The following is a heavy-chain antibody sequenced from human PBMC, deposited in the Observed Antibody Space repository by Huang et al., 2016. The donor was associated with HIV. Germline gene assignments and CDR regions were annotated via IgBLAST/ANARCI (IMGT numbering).Heavy chain of an antibody. CDR3: AREFCGGDCFRSRDAFDI. D-gene: IGHD2-21*02. CDR1: GFTVSSNY. V-gene: IGHV3-53*01. CDR2: SDNGGNT. Sequence: EVQLVESGGGLIQPGGSLRLSCAVSGFTVSSNYMGWVRQAPGKGLEWVSVSDNGGNTYYADSVKCRFAISRDNFKNTLYLQMNSLRAEDTAVYYCAREFCGGDCFRSRDAFDIWGQGTMVTVAS. J-gene: IGHJ3*02.